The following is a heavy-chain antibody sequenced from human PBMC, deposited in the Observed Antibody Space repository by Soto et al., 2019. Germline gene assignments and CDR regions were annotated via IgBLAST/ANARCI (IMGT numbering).Heavy chain of an antibody. Sequence: SETLSLTCTVSGGSISSGGYYWSWIRQHPGKGLEWIGYIYYSGSTYYNPSLKSRVTISVDTSKNQFSLKLSSVTAADTAVYYCARGRQSSSWWWFDPWGQGTLVTVSS. CDR1: GGSISSGGYY. CDR3: ARGRQSSSWWWFDP. D-gene: IGHD6-13*01. J-gene: IGHJ5*02. CDR2: IYYSGST. V-gene: IGHV4-31*03.